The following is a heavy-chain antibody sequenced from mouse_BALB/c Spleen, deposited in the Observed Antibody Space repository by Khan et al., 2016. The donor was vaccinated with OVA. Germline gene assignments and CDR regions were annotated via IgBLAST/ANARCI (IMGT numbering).Heavy chain of an antibody. V-gene: IGHV2-6-4*01. J-gene: IGHJ4*01. Sequence: QVQLKESGPGLVAPSQSLSITCTVSGFSLSRYNIHWVRQPPGKGLEWLGMIWGGGGTDYNSTLKSRLSISKDNSKSQLFLKMNSLQTDDTAMYYCARAYYRYDGYDAMDYWGQGTSVTVSS. CDR1: GFSLSRYN. CDR2: IWGGGGT. D-gene: IGHD2-14*01. CDR3: ARAYYRYDGYDAMDY.